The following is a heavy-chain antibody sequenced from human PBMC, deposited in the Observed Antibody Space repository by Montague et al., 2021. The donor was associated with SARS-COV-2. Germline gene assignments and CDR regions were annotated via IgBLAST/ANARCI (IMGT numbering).Heavy chain of an antibody. D-gene: IGHD3-10*01. CDR1: GFTFSDCY. Sequence: SLRLSCAASGFTFSDCYMTWIRQAPGKGLEWLSYISTRSTYTNYADSVKGRSTISRDDAKNSLYLQTNSLRAEDTAVYYCASFTMVRGAPGYGMDVWGQGTTATVSS. CDR2: ISTRSTYT. CDR3: ASFTMVRGAPGYGMDV. J-gene: IGHJ6*02. V-gene: IGHV3-11*03.